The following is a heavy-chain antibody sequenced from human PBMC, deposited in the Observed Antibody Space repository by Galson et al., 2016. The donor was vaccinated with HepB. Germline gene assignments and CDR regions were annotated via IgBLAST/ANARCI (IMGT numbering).Heavy chain of an antibody. Sequence: SLRLSCAASGFTFTSYAMSWVRQAPGKGLEWLSSVSGSGGSTCYADSVRGRFIISRDSSENTLYLQMNTLRGDDTALYYCAKAGYTPHERNNWFDSWGQGTLVTVSS. D-gene: IGHD5-12*01. V-gene: IGHV3-23*01. CDR3: AKAGYTPHERNNWFDS. CDR1: GFTFTSYA. CDR2: VSGSGGST. J-gene: IGHJ5*01.